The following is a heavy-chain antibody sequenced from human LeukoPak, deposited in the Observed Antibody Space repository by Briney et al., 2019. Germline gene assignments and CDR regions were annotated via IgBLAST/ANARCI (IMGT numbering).Heavy chain of an antibody. V-gene: IGHV1-69*04. CDR2: IIPILGIA. J-gene: IGHJ6*02. CDR1: GGTFSSYA. D-gene: IGHD4-17*01. Sequence: ASVKVSCKASGGTFSSYAISWVRQAPGQGLEWMGRIIPILGIANYAQKFQGRVTITADKSTSTAYMELSSLRSEDTAVYYCARDTGATTGYYYGMDVWGQGTTVTVSS. CDR3: ARDTGATTGYYYGMDV.